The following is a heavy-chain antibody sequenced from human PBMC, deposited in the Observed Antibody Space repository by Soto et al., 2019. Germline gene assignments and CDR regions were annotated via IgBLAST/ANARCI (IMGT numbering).Heavy chain of an antibody. CDR1: GYTFTSYG. CDR3: ARAGKYCYGSGSPSCYGRDV. J-gene: IGHJ6*02. CDR2: ISGYNGNA. V-gene: IGHV1-18*04. Sequence: QGQPVQSGAEVKKPGASVKVSCKASGYTFTSYGVSWVRQSPGQGRDWMGWISGYNGNANYAQKLQGRVTRTTDTSTGTAYMELRSLRSDDTAVYYCARAGKYCYGSGSPSCYGRDVWGQGITVTVSS. D-gene: IGHD3-10*01.